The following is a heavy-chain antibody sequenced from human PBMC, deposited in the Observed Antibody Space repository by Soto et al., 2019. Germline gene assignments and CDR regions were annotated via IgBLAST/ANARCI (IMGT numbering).Heavy chain of an antibody. D-gene: IGHD6-19*01. CDR2: ILYDGSNK. J-gene: IGHJ4*01. CDR3: ARDRAVAGISRSFDY. CDR1: GFTLSNYV. V-gene: IGHV3-30-3*01. Sequence: PGGSLRLSCAASGFTLSNYVMHWARQAPGKGLEWVAVILYDGSNKDYADSVKGRFTISRDNSKNTLYLQMNSLRSEDTAVYYCARDRAVAGISRSFDYWGHGTLVTVSS.